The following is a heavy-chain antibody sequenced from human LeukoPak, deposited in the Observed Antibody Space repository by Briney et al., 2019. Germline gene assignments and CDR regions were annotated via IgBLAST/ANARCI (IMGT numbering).Heavy chain of an antibody. CDR2: IRYDGSNK. CDR1: GFTFSSYG. CDR3: ARLYDYIKIDY. J-gene: IGHJ4*02. V-gene: IGHV3-30*02. Sequence: PGGSPRLSCAASGFTFSSYGMHWVRQAPGKGLEWVAFIRYDGSNKYYADSVKGRFTISRDNSKNTLYLQMNSLRAEDTAVYYCARLYDYIKIDYWGQGTLVTVSS. D-gene: IGHD4-11*01.